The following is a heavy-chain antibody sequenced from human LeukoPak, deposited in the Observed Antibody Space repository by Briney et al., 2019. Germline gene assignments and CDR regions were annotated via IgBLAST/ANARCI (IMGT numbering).Heavy chain of an antibody. CDR2: MNPNSGNT. Sequence: GASVKVSCKASGYTFTSYDINWVRQATGQGLEWMGWMNPNSGNTGYAQKFQGRVTMTRNTSISTAYMELSSLRSEDTAVYYCASLKFLTGYYLANNDAFDIWGQGTMVTVSS. J-gene: IGHJ3*02. CDR1: GYTFTSYD. V-gene: IGHV1-8*01. CDR3: ASLKFLTGYYLANNDAFDI. D-gene: IGHD3-9*01.